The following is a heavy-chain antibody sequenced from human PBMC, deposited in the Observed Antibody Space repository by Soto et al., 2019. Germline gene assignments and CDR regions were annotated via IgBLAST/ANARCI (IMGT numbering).Heavy chain of an antibody. CDR2: INPFSGST. D-gene: IGHD3-22*01. Sequence: GASVKVSCKASGYTFTDYHIHWMRQAPGQGLEWMGIINPFSGSTAYAQKLQGRVTMTRDTSTSAVYMELSSLRSEDTAVYYCARGSSYYYESSGPPEYFQHWGQGTLVTSPQ. CDR3: ARGSSYYYESSGPPEYFQH. V-gene: IGHV1-46*04. CDR1: GYTFTDYH. J-gene: IGHJ1*01.